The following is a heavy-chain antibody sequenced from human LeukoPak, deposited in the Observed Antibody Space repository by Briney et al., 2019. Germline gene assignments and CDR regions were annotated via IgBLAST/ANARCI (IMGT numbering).Heavy chain of an antibody. D-gene: IGHD3-16*01. CDR2: MNPNNGNT. Sequence: GASVRFSCKASGYTFTSYDINWVRQAPGQGLEWMASMNPNNGNTAYARKFQGRVTMTRDTSIGTAYLELSALRSEDTAVYYCARLHWESGGIYFYYYMDVWGKGTTVTVSS. V-gene: IGHV1-8*01. CDR1: GYTFTSYD. CDR3: ARLHWESGGIYFYYYMDV. J-gene: IGHJ6*03.